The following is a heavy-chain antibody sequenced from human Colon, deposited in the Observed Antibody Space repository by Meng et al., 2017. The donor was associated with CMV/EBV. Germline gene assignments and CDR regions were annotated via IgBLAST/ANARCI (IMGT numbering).Heavy chain of an antibody. Sequence: GGSLRLSCAASGLTVNNNYMNWVRQTPGKGLEWVSVLYSDGSTLGAYTHYADSVKGRFTISRDSYQNTVYLQMNGLRAEDTAVYYCGRDPGLPNGIHVWGQGTTVTVSS. CDR2: LYSDGST. V-gene: IGHV3-53*01. CDR1: GLTVNNNY. D-gene: IGHD1-1*01. J-gene: IGHJ6*02. CDR3: GRDPGLPNGIHV.